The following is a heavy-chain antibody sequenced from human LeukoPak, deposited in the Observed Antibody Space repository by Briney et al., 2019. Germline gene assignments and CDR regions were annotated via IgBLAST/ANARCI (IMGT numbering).Heavy chain of an antibody. Sequence: PGGSLRLSCAASGFSFSSYWMSWVRQAPGKGLEWVATIKQDGGEKYYVDSVKGRFTISRDNDKNSLHLQMNSLRADDTAVYFCARDSGGPYYYGSGSYSNPGYFDYWGQGTLVTVSS. V-gene: IGHV3-7*03. CDR2: IKQDGGEK. CDR1: GFSFSSYW. CDR3: ARDSGGPYYYGSGSYSNPGYFDY. D-gene: IGHD3-10*01. J-gene: IGHJ4*02.